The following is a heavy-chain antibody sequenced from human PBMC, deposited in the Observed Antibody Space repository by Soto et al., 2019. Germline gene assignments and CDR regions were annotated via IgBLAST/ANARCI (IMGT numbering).Heavy chain of an antibody. CDR3: ALPSKAEVTEY. Sequence: QVQLQESGPSLVKPSETLSLTCAVAGDSISSYYCMWIRQPPGKGLESIGYLYYGWSAHYNTSLRSLATLTVDTTTTQCSLTLSSMTAADTAVYYCALPSKAEVTEYWGQGTLVTVSS. V-gene: IGHV4-59*04. CDR2: LYYGWSA. J-gene: IGHJ4*02. D-gene: IGHD2-21*02. CDR1: GDSISSYY.